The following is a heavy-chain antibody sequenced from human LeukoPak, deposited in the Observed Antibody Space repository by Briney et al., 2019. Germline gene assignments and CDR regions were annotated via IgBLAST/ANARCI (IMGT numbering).Heavy chain of an antibody. J-gene: IGHJ4*02. D-gene: IGHD3-22*01. CDR1: GGTFSSYA. CDR3: AGGGGYYDSSGYYYQLGY. V-gene: IGHV1-69*06. CDR2: IIPIFGTA. Sequence: SVKVSCKASGGTFSSYAISWVRQAPGQGLEWMGGIIPIFGTANYAQKFQGRVTITADKSTSTAYMELSSLRSEDTAVYYCAGGGGYYDSSGYYYQLGYWGQGTLVTVSS.